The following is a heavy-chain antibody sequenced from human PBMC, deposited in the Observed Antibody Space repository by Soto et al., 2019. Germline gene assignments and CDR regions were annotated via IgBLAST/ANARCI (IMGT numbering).Heavy chain of an antibody. CDR1: GGSFSGYY. V-gene: IGHV4-34*01. CDR3: ATANWSHHYFGP. CDR2: INHSGST. D-gene: IGHD1-1*01. J-gene: IGHJ5*02. Sequence: QVRLQQWGTGLLKSSETLSLTCAVYGGSFSGYYWSWLRQTPGKGLEWIGEINHSGSTNYNPSLKSRVTISVDTSNNQFSLKLTSITAADTGVYYCATANWSHHYFGPWGRGTLVTVSS.